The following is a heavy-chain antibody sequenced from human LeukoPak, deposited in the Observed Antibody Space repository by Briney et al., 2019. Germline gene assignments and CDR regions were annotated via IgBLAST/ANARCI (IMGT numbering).Heavy chain of an antibody. D-gene: IGHD1-26*01. CDR3: ARNPSSGSYCDY. V-gene: IGHV3-21*01. CDR2: ISSSSSYI. J-gene: IGHJ4*02. CDR1: GFTFSSYS. Sequence: GGSLRLSCAASGFTFSSYSMNWVRQAPGKGLEWVSSISSSSSYIYYADSVKGRFTISRDNAKNSLYLQMNSLRAEDTAVYYCARNPSSGSYCDYWGQGTLVTVSS.